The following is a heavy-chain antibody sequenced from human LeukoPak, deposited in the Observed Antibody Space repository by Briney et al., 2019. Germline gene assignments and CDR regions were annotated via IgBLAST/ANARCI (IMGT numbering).Heavy chain of an antibody. CDR1: GGSISSSSYY. Sequence: SETLSLTCTVSGGSISSSSYYWGWIRQPPGKGLGWIGSIYYSGSTYYNPSLKSRVTISVDTSKNQFSLKLSSVTAADTAVCYCARVGYYYYMDVWGKGTTVTVSS. CDR3: ARVGYYYYMDV. J-gene: IGHJ6*03. D-gene: IGHD3-10*01. CDR2: IYYSGST. V-gene: IGHV4-39*07.